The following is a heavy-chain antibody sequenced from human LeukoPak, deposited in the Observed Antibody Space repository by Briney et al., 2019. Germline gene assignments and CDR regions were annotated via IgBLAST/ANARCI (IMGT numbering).Heavy chain of an antibody. CDR1: GGSIRSVGYY. V-gene: IGHV4-31*03. Sequence: PSETLSLTCTVSGGSIRSVGYYWSWIRPPPGKGLEWIGYIYYSGSTYYNPSLKSRVTISADTSKNQFSLKLSSVTAADTAVYYCARDYGGNSGAFDIWGQGTMVTVSS. D-gene: IGHD4-23*01. CDR2: IYYSGST. CDR3: ARDYGGNSGAFDI. J-gene: IGHJ3*02.